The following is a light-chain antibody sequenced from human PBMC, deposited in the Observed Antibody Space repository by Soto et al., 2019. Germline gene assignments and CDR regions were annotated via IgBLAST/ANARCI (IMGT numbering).Light chain of an antibody. CDR3: QQRSNWPQNT. J-gene: IGKJ5*01. V-gene: IGKV3-11*01. CDR1: QSVSSY. CDR2: DAS. Sequence: EIVLTQSPATLSLSPGKRSTLSCRARQSVSSYLAWYQQKPGQAPRLLIYDASNRATGIPARFSGSGSGTDFTLTISSLEPEDLAVDYCQQRSNWPQNTFGQGTRLEIK.